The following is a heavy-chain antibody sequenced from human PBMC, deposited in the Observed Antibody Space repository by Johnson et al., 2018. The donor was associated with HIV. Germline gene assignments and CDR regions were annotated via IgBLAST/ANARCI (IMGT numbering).Heavy chain of an antibody. Sequence: VQLVESGGGLVQPGGSLRLSCAASGFNFSNYAMHWVRQAPGKGLEYLSAISSNGGKTYYANSVTGRFTISRDNSKNTLYLQMGRLRTEDKAVYYCARERVHDKSGLDAFHIWGQGTMVTVSS. J-gene: IGHJ3*02. CDR2: ISSNGGKT. CDR3: ARERVHDKSGLDAFHI. D-gene: IGHD3-22*01. CDR1: GFNFSNYA. V-gene: IGHV3-64*01.